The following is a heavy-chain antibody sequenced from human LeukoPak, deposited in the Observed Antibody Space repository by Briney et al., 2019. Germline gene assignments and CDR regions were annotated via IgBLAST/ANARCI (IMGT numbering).Heavy chain of an antibody. D-gene: IGHD2/OR15-2a*01. Sequence: GGSLRLSCAASGFTFSDSTMHWVRQASGKGLERVGRIRTKPNTYATAYAASVKGRFTISRDDSKNTAYLQMNSLKTDDTAVYYCTRHTERNSDWGQGTLVTVSS. CDR2: IRTKPNTYAT. CDR1: GFTFSDST. J-gene: IGHJ4*02. CDR3: TRHTERNSD. V-gene: IGHV3-73*01.